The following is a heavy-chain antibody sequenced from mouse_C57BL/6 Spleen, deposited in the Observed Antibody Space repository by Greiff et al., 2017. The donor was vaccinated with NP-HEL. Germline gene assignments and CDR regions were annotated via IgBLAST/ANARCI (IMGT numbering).Heavy chain of an antibody. Sequence: QVQLQQPGTELVKPGASVKLSCKASGYTFTSYWMPWVKQRPGQGLEWIGNINPSNGGTNYNEKFKSKATLTVDKSSSTAYMQLSSLTSEDSAVYYCARGDYYGSSYRDFDVWGTGTTVTVSS. D-gene: IGHD1-1*01. CDR1: GYTFTSYW. CDR3: ARGDYYGSSYRDFDV. J-gene: IGHJ1*03. CDR2: INPSNGGT. V-gene: IGHV1-53*01.